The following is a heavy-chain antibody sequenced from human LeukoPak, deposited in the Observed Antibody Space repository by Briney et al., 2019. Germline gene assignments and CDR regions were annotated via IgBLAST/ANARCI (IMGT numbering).Heavy chain of an antibody. J-gene: IGHJ4*02. CDR1: GFTFSSYG. CDR2: IRYDGSNK. D-gene: IGHD3-10*01. Sequence: PGGSLRLSCAASGFTFSSYGMHWVRQAPGKGLEWVAFIRYDGSNKYYADSVKGRFTISRDNSKSTLYLQMNSLRAEDTAVYYCASHYGSGSNGPDYWGQGTLVTVSS. V-gene: IGHV3-30*02. CDR3: ASHYGSGSNGPDY.